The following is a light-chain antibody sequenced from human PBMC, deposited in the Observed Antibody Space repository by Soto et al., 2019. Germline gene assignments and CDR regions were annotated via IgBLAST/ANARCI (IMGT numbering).Light chain of an antibody. V-gene: IGLV2-8*01. J-gene: IGLJ2*01. CDR2: EVF. CDR1: SSDVGRYNY. CDR3: SSYSDINTLL. Sequence: QSALTQPPSASGSPGQSVTVSCTGTSSDVGRYNYVSWYQQHPGKVPKLIIYEVFQRPSGVPDRFSGSKSGNTASLTVSGLQAEDEADYYCSSYSDINTLLFGGGTKVTVL.